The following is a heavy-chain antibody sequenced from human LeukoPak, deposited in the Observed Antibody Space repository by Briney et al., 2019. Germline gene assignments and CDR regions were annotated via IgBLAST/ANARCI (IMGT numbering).Heavy chain of an antibody. V-gene: IGHV1-3*01. Sequence: ASVKVSCKASGYTFTSYAMHWVRQAPGQRLEWMGWINAGNGNTKYSQKFQGRVTITRDTSASTAYMELSSLRSEVTAVYYCAKEGIENSSGYYPRWFDPWGQGTLVTVSS. CDR1: GYTFTSYA. D-gene: IGHD3-22*01. CDR2: INAGNGNT. CDR3: AKEGIENSSGYYPRWFDP. J-gene: IGHJ5*02.